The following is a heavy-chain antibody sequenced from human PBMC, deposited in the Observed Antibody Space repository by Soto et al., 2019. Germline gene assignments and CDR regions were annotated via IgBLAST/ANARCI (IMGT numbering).Heavy chain of an antibody. D-gene: IGHD6-19*01. Sequence: QVQLQESGPGLVKPSETLSLTCTVSGGSISSYYWSWIRQPPGKGLEWIGYMYYSGSTNYNPSLRSXXTXSAXTSKNQFSLKLRSVTAADTAVYYCASIAVSGSVDYWGRGSLVTVSS. CDR3: ASIAVSGSVDY. V-gene: IGHV4-59*01. CDR2: MYYSGST. CDR1: GGSISSYY. J-gene: IGHJ4*02.